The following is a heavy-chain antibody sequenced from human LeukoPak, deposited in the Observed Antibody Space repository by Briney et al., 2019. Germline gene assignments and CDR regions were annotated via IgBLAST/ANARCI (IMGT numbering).Heavy chain of an antibody. CDR3: ARGEMVQVY. CDR1: GFTFSSYA. D-gene: IGHD5-24*01. V-gene: IGHV3-74*01. Sequence: GRSLRLSCAASGFTFSSYAMHWVRQAPGKGLEWVSRINTDGSTTSYADSVKGRFTISRDNAKNTLYLQMNSLRADDTAVYYCARGEMVQVYWGQGTLVTVSS. CDR2: INTDGSTT. J-gene: IGHJ4*02.